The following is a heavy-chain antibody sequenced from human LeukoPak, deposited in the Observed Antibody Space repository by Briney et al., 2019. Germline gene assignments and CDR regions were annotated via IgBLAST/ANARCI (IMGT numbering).Heavy chain of an antibody. CDR3: ARDKRTIFGVVTYYYYGMDV. CDR2: IIPILGIA. V-gene: IGHV1-69*04. J-gene: IGHJ6*02. D-gene: IGHD3-3*01. CDR1: GGTFSSYA. Sequence: ASVKVSCKASGGTFSSYAISWVRQAPGQGLERMGRIIPILGIANYAQKFQGRVTITADKSTSTAYMELSSLRSEDTAVYYCARDKRTIFGVVTYYYYGMDVWGQGTTVTVSS.